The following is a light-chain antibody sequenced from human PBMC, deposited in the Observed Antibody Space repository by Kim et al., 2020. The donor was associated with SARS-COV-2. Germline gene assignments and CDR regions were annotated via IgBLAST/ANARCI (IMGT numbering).Light chain of an antibody. CDR2: AAS. Sequence: ASVGDGVTITCRASQDFNDYLAWFQQKPGKAPKSLIYAASRLQSGVPSRFSGSGSGTECTLTNSKLQPEDFATYYGQQYKYYQWTFGQGTKVDIK. V-gene: IGKV1-16*01. CDR1: QDFNDY. J-gene: IGKJ1*01. CDR3: QQYKYYQWT.